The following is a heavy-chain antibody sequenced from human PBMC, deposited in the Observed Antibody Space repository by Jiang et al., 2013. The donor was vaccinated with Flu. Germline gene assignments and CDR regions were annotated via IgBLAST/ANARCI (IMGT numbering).Heavy chain of an antibody. D-gene: IGHD3-10*01. V-gene: IGHV3-64D*06. CDR3: VKGGEYYGPGGY. Sequence: VQLLESGGGLVQPGGSLRLSCSASGFTFSSYAMHWVRQAPGKGLEYVSAIGGNGGGTYYADSVKGRFTISRDNSKNTLYLQMSSLRAEDTAVYYCVKGGEYYGPGGYWGQGNPGHRLL. J-gene: IGHJ4*02. CDR1: GFTFSSYA. CDR2: IGGNGGGT.